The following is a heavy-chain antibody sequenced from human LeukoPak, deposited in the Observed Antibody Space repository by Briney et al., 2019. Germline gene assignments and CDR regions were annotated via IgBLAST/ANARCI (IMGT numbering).Heavy chain of an antibody. J-gene: IGHJ5*02. CDR1: GGTFSSYA. CDR3: VAEAAAAGGHWFDP. V-gene: IGHV1-69*13. CDR2: IIPIFGTA. D-gene: IGHD6-13*01. Sequence: SVKVSCKASGGTFSSYAISWVRQAPGQGLEWMGGIIPIFGTANYAQKFQGRVTITADESTSTAYMELSSLRSEDMAVYYCVAEAAAAGGHWFDPWGQGTLDTVSS.